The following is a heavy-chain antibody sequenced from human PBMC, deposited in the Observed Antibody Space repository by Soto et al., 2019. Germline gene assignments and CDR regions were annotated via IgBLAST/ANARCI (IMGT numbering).Heavy chain of an antibody. V-gene: IGHV3-23*01. D-gene: IGHD3-16*01. CDR2: ISGRSAVP. CDR1: GLTLRSYA. CDR3: AKGGPFTGGFDP. Sequence: EGQLLQSGGDLVQPGGSLRLSCAGSGLTLRSYAMTWIRQTPEKGLEWVSTISGRSAVPSYTDSVNGRFTVSRDNSKNTLDLQMNSLRPDYTAIYYCAKGGPFTGGFDPWGQGTLVTVSA. J-gene: IGHJ5*02.